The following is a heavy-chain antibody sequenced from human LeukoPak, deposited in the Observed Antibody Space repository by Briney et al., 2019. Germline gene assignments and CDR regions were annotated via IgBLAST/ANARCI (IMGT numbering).Heavy chain of an antibody. CDR1: GGSISSYY. CDR3: TRHEGYYGSGSYYKRNWFDP. CDR2: IYYSGST. J-gene: IGHJ5*02. V-gene: IGHV4-59*08. D-gene: IGHD3-10*01. Sequence: SETLSLTCTVSGGSISSYYWSWIRQPPGKGLEWIGYIYYSGSTNYNPSLKSRVTISVDTSKNQFSLKLSSVTAADTAVYYCTRHEGYYGSGSYYKRNWFDPWGQGTLVTVSS.